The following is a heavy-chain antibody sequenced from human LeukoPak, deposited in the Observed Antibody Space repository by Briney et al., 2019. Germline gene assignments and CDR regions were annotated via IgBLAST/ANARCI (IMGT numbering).Heavy chain of an antibody. J-gene: IGHJ6*03. CDR3: PRHTDLDSSSWYHVSYYYYMDV. D-gene: IGHD6-13*01. V-gene: IGHV3-73*01. CDR2: MRSKANSYAT. Sequence: GGSLKLSCAASGVTFSGSAMHWVRQASGKGLEWVGRMRSKANSYATAYAASVKGRFTISRDDSKNTACLQMNSLKTEDTAVYYCPRHTDLDSSSWYHVSYYYYMDVRGKGTTVTVSS. CDR1: GVTFSGSA.